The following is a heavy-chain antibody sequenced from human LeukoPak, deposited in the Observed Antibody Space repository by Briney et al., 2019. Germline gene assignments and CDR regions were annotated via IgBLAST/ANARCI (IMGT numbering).Heavy chain of an antibody. J-gene: IGHJ4*02. CDR3: AREIDYYDSSGYIDY. D-gene: IGHD3-22*01. CDR1: GGSINSYY. V-gene: IGHV4-59*01. CDR2: IYYSGST. Sequence: SETLSLTCTVSGGSINSYYWSWIRQPPGKGLEWIGYIYYSGSTNYNPSLKSRVTISVDTSKNQFSLKLSSVTAADTAVYYCAREIDYYDSSGYIDYWGQGTLVTVSS.